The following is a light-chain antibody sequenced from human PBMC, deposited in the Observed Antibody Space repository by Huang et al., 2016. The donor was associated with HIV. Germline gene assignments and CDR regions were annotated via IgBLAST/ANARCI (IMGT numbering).Light chain of an antibody. J-gene: IGKJ4*01. CDR1: QSVLYSSNNKNY. CDR2: LGS. V-gene: IGKV4-1*01. CDR3: QQYYSTLT. Sequence: DIVMTQSPDSLAVSLGERATINCKSSQSVLYSSNNKNYLAWYQQKPGQPPKLLIYLGSTRESGVPDRFSGSGSGTDFTLTISSLQAEDVAVYYCQQYYSTLTFGGGTKVEIK.